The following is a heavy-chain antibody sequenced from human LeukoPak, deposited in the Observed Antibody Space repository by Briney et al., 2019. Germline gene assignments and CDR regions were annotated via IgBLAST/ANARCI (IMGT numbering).Heavy chain of an antibody. D-gene: IGHD3-10*01. J-gene: IGHJ4*02. CDR3: ASKDYYGPGSSAFDY. CDR2: IIPIFGTA. V-gene: IGHV1-69*06. CDR1: GGTFSSYA. Sequence: SVKVSCKASGGTFSSYAISWVRQAPGQGLEWMGGIIPIFGTANYAQKFQGRVTITADKSTSTAYMELSSLRSEDTAVYYCASKDYYGPGSSAFDYWGQGTLVTVSS.